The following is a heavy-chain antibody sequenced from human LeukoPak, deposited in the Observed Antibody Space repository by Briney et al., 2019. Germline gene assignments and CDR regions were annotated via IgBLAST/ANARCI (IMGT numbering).Heavy chain of an antibody. D-gene: IGHD6-13*01. CDR1: GFTFSSYW. J-gene: IGHJ6*03. CDR2: INSDGSST. V-gene: IGHV3-74*01. CDR3: ARDGVSSWPYYYYYYMDV. Sequence: GGSLRLSXAASGFTFSSYWIHWVRQAPGKGLVWVSRINSDGSSTTYADSVKGRFTISRDNAKNTLYLQMNSLRAEDTAVYYCARDGVSSWPYYYYYYMDVWGKGTTVTVSS.